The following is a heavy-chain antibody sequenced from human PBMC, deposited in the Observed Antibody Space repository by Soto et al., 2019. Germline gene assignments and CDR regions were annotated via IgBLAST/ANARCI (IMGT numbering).Heavy chain of an antibody. CDR3: ARGGYGDY. V-gene: IGHV1-18*01. D-gene: IGHD1-1*01. CDR2: ISAHNDNT. CDR1: GYTFTSYG. J-gene: IGHJ4*02. Sequence: QVHLVQSGAEVRKPGASVKVSCKGSGYTFTSYGIAWVRQAPGQGLEWRGWISAHNDNTNYAQKVQGRVTVTRDTSTSPAYLELRNLRSDDTAVYSCARGGYGDYWGQGALATVSS.